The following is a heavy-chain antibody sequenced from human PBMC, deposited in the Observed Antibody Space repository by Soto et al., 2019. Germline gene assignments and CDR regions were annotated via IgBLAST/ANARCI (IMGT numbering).Heavy chain of an antibody. J-gene: IGHJ6*02. Sequence: SETLSLTCTVSGGSVSSGSYYWSWIRQPPGKGLEWIGYIYYSGSTNYNPSLKSRVTISVDTSKNQFSLKLSSVTAADTAVYYCARDPGSSWQRGLYYYGMDVWGQGTTVTVSS. CDR1: GGSVSSGSYY. D-gene: IGHD6-13*01. CDR3: ARDPGSSWQRGLYYYGMDV. CDR2: IYYSGST. V-gene: IGHV4-61*01.